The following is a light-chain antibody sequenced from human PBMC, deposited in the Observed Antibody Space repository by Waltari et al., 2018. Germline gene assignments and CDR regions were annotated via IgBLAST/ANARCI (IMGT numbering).Light chain of an antibody. Sequence: QSALTQPASVSGSPGQSITISCTGTSSDVGTYKYVSWYQHRPGPAPKVKSVVVNNRPSGVSNRFSGSKSGNTASLTISGLQAEDEANYSCASYSSISSYVVFGGGTKLTVL. V-gene: IGLV2-14*03. CDR1: SSDVGTYKY. J-gene: IGLJ2*01. CDR2: VVN. CDR3: ASYSSISSYVV.